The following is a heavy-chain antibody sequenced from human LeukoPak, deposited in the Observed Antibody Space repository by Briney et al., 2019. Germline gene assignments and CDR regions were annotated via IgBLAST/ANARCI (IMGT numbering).Heavy chain of an antibody. Sequence: GESLKISCKGSGYSFSGYWIGWVRQMPGKGLEWMGIVYPDNSDTRYSPSFQGQVTISADKSITTAYLHWSSLKASDTAMYYRARVGGIAVADHFDYWGQGTLVTVSS. V-gene: IGHV5-51*01. CDR3: ARVGGIAVADHFDY. J-gene: IGHJ4*02. D-gene: IGHD6-19*01. CDR1: GYSFSGYW. CDR2: VYPDNSDT.